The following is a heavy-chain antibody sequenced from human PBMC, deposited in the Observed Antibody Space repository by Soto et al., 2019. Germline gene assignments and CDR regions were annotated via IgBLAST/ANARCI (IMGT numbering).Heavy chain of an antibody. CDR1: GYTFTGHY. J-gene: IGHJ6*02. Sequence: ASVKVSCKASGYTFTGHYMHWVRQAPGQGLEWMGWINPNSGGTNYAQKFQGRVTMTRDTSISTAYMELSRLRSDDTAVYYCARDPFPYCSSTSCYTVRYYYYYGMDVWGQGTTVTVSS. CDR2: INPNSGGT. D-gene: IGHD2-2*02. V-gene: IGHV1-2*02. CDR3: ARDPFPYCSSTSCYTVRYYYYYGMDV.